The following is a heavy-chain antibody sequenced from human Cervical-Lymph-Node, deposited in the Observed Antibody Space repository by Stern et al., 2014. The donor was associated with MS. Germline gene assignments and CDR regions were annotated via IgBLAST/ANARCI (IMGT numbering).Heavy chain of an antibody. Sequence: QVQLVQSGGGVVQPGRSLRLTCVASGFIFSNYAMHWVRQTPGKGLEWLTVISYDGTKKYYADSVKGRFTISRDNAERNVYLQLDSLTEDDAALYYCARVSVGAGTWFDLWGQGTLVTVSS. CDR1: GFIFSNYA. J-gene: IGHJ5*02. V-gene: IGHV3-30*14. CDR3: ARVSVGAGTWFDL. CDR2: ISYDGTKK. D-gene: IGHD1-26*01.